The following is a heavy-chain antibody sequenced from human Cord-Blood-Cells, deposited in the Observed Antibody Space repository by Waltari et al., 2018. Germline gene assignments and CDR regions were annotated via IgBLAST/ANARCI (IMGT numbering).Heavy chain of an antibody. CDR2: IIPILGIA. J-gene: IGHJ6*03. V-gene: IGHV1-69*09. CDR1: GGTFSSYA. CDR3: ARDLLVGAYYYYYMDV. D-gene: IGHD1-26*01. Sequence: QVQLVQSGAEVKKPGSSVKVSCKASGGTFSSYAISWVRQAPVQGLEWMGRIIPILGIANYAQKFQGRVTSTANKSTSTAYMELSSLRSEDTAVYYCARDLLVGAYYYYYMDVWGKGTTVTVSS.